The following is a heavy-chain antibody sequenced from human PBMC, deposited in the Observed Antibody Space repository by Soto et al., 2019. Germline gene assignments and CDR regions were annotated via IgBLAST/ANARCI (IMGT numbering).Heavy chain of an antibody. CDR3: ARGRNTTFGVVAGNWFDP. CDR1: GGSFSGYY. J-gene: IGHJ5*02. D-gene: IGHD3-3*01. Sequence: PSGTLSLTFAVYGGSFSGYYSSWIRQPPGKGLEWTGAINHSGSTNSNPSLKSRVTISVDTSKNHFSLKLSSVTAADTAVYYCARGRNTTFGVVAGNWFDPWGQGTLVTVSS. V-gene: IGHV4-34*01. CDR2: INHSGST.